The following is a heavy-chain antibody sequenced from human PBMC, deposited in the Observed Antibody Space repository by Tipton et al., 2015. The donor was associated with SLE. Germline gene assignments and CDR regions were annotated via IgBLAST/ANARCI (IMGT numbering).Heavy chain of an antibody. V-gene: IGHV4-34*01. CDR3: ATSLMTTVSYYYYGMDV. CDR1: GGSFSGYY. Sequence: TLSLTCAVYGGSFSGYYWSWIRQSPGRGLEWIGEINHSGSTNYTPSLKSRVTISVDTSKNQFSMNLSSVTAADTAVYYCATSLMTTVSYYYYGMDVWGQGTTVTVSS. CDR2: INHSGST. D-gene: IGHD4-17*01. J-gene: IGHJ6*02.